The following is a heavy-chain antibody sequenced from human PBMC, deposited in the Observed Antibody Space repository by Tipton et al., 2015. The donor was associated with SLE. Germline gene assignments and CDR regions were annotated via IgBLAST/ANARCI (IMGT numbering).Heavy chain of an antibody. CDR2: FYHSGTT. J-gene: IGHJ4*02. Sequence: TLSLTCTVSAYSITNGYYWGWIRQSPGKGLEWIGSFYHSGTTFYNPSLKSRVTISVDTSKNQFSLDLDSVTAADTAVYYCARAPVLATAGIGMYFFDHWGQGTLVTVSS. V-gene: IGHV4-38-2*02. CDR1: AYSITNGYY. CDR3: ARAPVLATAGIGMYFFDH. D-gene: IGHD6-13*01.